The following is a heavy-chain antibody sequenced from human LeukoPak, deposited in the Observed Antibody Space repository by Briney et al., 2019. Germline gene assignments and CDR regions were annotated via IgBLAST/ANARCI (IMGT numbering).Heavy chain of an antibody. J-gene: IGHJ4*02. CDR2: IKEDGSEK. CDR3: ARDRRYFDY. Sequence: PGGSLRLSCVASGFTFSSHWMIWVRQAPGKGLQCVANIKEDGSEKHYVDSVKGRFTISRDNAKNSLFLQMDSLSAEDTAVYYCARDRRYFDYWDQGTLVTVSS. V-gene: IGHV3-7*01. CDR1: GFTFSSHW.